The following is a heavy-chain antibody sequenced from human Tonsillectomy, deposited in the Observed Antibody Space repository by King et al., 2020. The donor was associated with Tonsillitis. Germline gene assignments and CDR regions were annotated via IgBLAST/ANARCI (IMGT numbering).Heavy chain of an antibody. Sequence: VQLVESGGGLVQPGGSLRLSCAASGFTFSDYAMSWVRQAPGKGLEWVSGIRGDSLTTHYAPSLKGRLTISRDNSKKTVYLQIKRLKVEDTAVYYCARAGPGKPLVYLSFALGGRGTLV. J-gene: IGHJ2*01. CDR2: IRGDSLTT. CDR3: ARAGPGKPLVYLSFAL. CDR1: GFTFSDYA. D-gene: IGHD2-8*02. V-gene: IGHV3-23*04.